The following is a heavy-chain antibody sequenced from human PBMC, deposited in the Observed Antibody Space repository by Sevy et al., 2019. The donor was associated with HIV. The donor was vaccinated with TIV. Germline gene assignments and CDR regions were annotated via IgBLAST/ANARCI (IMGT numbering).Heavy chain of an antibody. CDR2: ITRNSYEPYGGPT. V-gene: IGHV3-49*03. Sequence: GGSLRLSCTASGFTFDDYAMSWFRQAPGKGLEWVAFITRNSYEPYGGPTEYAASVKGRFIISRDDSKSIAYLQMISLKTEDTAVYYCTRGLATADTPEYYFDYWGQGILVTVSS. CDR3: TRGLATADTPEYYFDY. D-gene: IGHD5-12*01. J-gene: IGHJ4*02. CDR1: GFTFDDYA.